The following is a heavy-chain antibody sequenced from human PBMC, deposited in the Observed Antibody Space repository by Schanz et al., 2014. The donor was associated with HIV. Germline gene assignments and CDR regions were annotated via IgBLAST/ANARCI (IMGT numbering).Heavy chain of an antibody. J-gene: IGHJ6*02. CDR2: MIPSFRLR. CDR1: GYTFSSYA. D-gene: IGHD3-3*02. V-gene: IGHV1-69*01. CDR3: AKSPIFGDVIFYGMDV. Sequence: QVQLMQSGAEVKEPGASVKVSCKASGYTFSSYAISWVRQAPGQGLEWMGGMIPSFRLRTYAQKFQGRVTIAADESASTAYMELNSLRSDDTAVYYCAKSPIFGDVIFYGMDVWGQGTTVTVSS.